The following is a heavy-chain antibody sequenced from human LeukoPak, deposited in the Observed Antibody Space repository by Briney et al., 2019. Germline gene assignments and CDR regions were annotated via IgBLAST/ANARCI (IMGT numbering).Heavy chain of an antibody. CDR1: GGSISSYY. V-gene: IGHV4-59*01. CDR3: ARVARVHTAMT. CDR2: IYYSGST. D-gene: IGHD5-18*01. J-gene: IGHJ5*02. Sequence: SETLSLTCTVSGGSISSYYWSWIRQPPGKGLEWIGYIYYSGSTNYNPSLKSRVTISVDTSKNQFSLKLSSVTAADTAVYYCARVARVHTAMTWGQGTLVTVSS.